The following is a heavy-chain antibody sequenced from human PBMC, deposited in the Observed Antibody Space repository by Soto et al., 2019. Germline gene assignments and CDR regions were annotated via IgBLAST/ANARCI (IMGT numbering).Heavy chain of an antibody. CDR1: GFILNHYA. Sequence: VQLLESGGDLVPPGGSLRLSCVASGFILNHYAMGWVRQAPGKGLEWVATIGGTDGDSDGVPWYEDSVKGRFTISRDSYATTLSLHMDNLRAEDSALYYCVKRGRNWGAFDFWGQGTTVVVSS. CDR2: IGGTDGDSDGVP. D-gene: IGHD7-27*01. CDR3: VKRGRNWGAFDF. J-gene: IGHJ3*01. V-gene: IGHV3-23*01.